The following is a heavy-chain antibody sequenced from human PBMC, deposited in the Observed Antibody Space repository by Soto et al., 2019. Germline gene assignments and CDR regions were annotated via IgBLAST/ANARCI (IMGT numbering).Heavy chain of an antibody. J-gene: IGHJ4*02. Sequence: TLSLTCTVSGGSVSSSNYYWGWIRQSPGKGLEWIGSIYYSGCTYYNPSLESRVTISVDKSKNQFSLKVISVTAADTAVYYCARLEGLATISYYFDYWGQGTLITVS. CDR1: GGSVSSSNYY. CDR3: ARLEGLATISYYFDY. CDR2: IYYSGCT. D-gene: IGHD3-3*01. V-gene: IGHV4-39*01.